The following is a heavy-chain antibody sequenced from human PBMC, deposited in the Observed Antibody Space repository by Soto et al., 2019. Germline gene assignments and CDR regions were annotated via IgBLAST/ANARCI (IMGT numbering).Heavy chain of an antibody. CDR1: GGTFSSYA. D-gene: IGHD5-12*01. CDR2: IIPIFGTA. V-gene: IGHV1-69*13. CDR3: ARASERWLQLGYYFDY. J-gene: IGHJ4*02. Sequence: ASVKVSCKASGGTFSSYAISWVRQAPGQGLEWMGGIIPIFGTANYAQKFQGRVTITADESTSTAYMELSSLRSEDTAVFYCARASERWLQLGYYFDYWGQGTLVTVSS.